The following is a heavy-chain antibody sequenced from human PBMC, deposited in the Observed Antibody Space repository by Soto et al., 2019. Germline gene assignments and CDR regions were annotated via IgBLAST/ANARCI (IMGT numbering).Heavy chain of an antibody. CDR2: IVFGSGNT. CDR3: AADVLTYSYDSSGYYFDGFDT. J-gene: IGHJ3*02. Sequence: AVKISCNTASLSFFATAVQGWGQNLGRRRVGIVWIVFGSGNTSYAQEVQGRVTNTRDMSTNTVYVEMSSLRSEDSAVFYCAADVLTYSYDSSGYYFDGFDTWGQGTMVTVSS. CDR1: SLSFFATA. D-gene: IGHD3-22*01. V-gene: IGHV1-58*01.